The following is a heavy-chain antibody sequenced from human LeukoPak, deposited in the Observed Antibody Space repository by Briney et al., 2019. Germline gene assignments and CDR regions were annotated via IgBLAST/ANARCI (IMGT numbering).Heavy chain of an antibody. CDR3: ARWRPIDAFDI. CDR1: GFTVSRNY. CDR2: LSSTGNT. V-gene: IGHV3-53*04. Sequence: GGSLRLSCAASGFTVSRNYMHWVRQAPGKGLEWVALLSSTGNTSYADSVKGRFTISRHNSKNTLYLQVNSLRPEDTAMYYCARWRPIDAFDIWGQGTMVIVSS. J-gene: IGHJ3*02. D-gene: IGHD3-3*01.